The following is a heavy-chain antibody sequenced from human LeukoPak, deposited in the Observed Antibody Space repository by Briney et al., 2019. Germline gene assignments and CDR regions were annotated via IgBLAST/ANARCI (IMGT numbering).Heavy chain of an antibody. CDR3: ARGRDWFDP. CDR2: IKQDGSDK. Sequence: GGSLRLSCVDSGFILSSDWMTWVRQAPGKGLEWVANIKQDGSDKSYLDSVKGRFTISRDNAKNSLYLQVNSLRVEDTAVYYCARGRDWFDPWGQGTLVTVSS. CDR1: GFILSSDW. V-gene: IGHV3-7*03. J-gene: IGHJ5*02. D-gene: IGHD3-10*01.